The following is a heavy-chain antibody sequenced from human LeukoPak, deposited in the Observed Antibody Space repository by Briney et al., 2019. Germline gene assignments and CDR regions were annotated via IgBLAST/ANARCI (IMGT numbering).Heavy chain of an antibody. Sequence: ASVKVSCKASGYTFPTYGITWVRQAPGQDLEWMGWISAHNGDTNYAQNLQGRVTMTTDTSTRTAYMELRSLTSDDTAVYYCAICPQWELKAFDIWGQGTMVTVSS. CDR3: AICPQWELKAFDI. V-gene: IGHV1-18*01. CDR1: GYTFPTYG. J-gene: IGHJ3*02. D-gene: IGHD1-26*01. CDR2: ISAHNGDT.